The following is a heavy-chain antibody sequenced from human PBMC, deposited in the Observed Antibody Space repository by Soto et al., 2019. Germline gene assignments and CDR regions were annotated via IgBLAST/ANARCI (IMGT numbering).Heavy chain of an antibody. D-gene: IGHD6-6*01. V-gene: IGHV4-61*01. CDR1: GGSVRSGSYD. CDR3: AMEYSSSSSFDY. J-gene: IGHJ4*02. Sequence: PSGTMSLTCTVSGGSVRSGSYDWSWIRQPPGKGLEWIGYIYYSGSTNYNPSLKSRVTISVDTSKNQFSLKLSSVTAADTAVYYCAMEYSSSSSFDYWGQGTLGTGSS. CDR2: IYYSGST.